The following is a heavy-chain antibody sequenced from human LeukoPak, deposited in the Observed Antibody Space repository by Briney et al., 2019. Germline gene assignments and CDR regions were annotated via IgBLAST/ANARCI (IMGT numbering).Heavy chain of an antibody. CDR1: GGSISSSSYY. CDR3: AAESGSYISAFDY. Sequence: SETLSLTCTVSGGSISSSSYYWGWIRQPPGKGLEWIGSIYYSGSTYYNPSLKSRVTISVDTSKNQFSLKLSSVTAADTAVYYCAAESGSYISAFDYWGQGTLVTVSS. J-gene: IGHJ4*02. V-gene: IGHV4-39*01. CDR2: IYYSGST. D-gene: IGHD1-26*01.